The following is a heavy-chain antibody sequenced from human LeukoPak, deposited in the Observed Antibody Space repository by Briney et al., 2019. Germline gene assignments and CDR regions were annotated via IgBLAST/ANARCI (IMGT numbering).Heavy chain of an antibody. CDR3: ARPDSSGWSHAFDI. D-gene: IGHD6-19*01. CDR1: GFTFSSYT. Sequence: PGGSLRLSCAASGFTFSSYTMHWVRQAPGKGLEWVAVMSSDGNNKYYADSVKGRFPISRDNSKNTLYLDMNSLRAEDTAVYYCARPDSSGWSHAFDIWGQGTKVTVSS. J-gene: IGHJ3*02. V-gene: IGHV3-30-3*01. CDR2: MSSDGNNK.